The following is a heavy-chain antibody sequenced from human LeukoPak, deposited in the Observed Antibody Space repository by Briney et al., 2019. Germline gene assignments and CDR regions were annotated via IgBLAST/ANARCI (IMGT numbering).Heavy chain of an antibody. D-gene: IGHD2-15*01. J-gene: IGHJ5*02. CDR3: ARGYCSGGSCYSVENWFDP. CDR2: INPSSGGT. CDR1: GYTFTKYY. Sequence: ASVKVSCKASGYTFTKYYMFWARQAPGQGLEWMGRINPSSGGTDYAQKFQGRVTMTRDTSISKAYMELSRLRSDDTAMYYCARGYCSGGSCYSVENWFDPWGQGTLVTVSS. V-gene: IGHV1-2*06.